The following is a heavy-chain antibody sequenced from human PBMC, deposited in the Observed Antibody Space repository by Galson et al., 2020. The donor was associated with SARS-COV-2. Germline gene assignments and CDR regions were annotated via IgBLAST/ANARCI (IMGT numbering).Heavy chain of an antibody. Sequence: QAGGSLRLSCAASGFTFSSYGMHWVRQAPGKGLEWVAVISYDGSNKYYADSVKGRFTISRDNSKNTLYLQMNSLRAEDTAVYYCARDLRYFDWLFHSDYYHYGMDVWGQGTTVTVSS. D-gene: IGHD3-9*01. CDR1: GFTFSSYG. J-gene: IGHJ6*02. CDR3: ARDLRYFDWLFHSDYYHYGMDV. V-gene: IGHV3-30*03. CDR2: ISYDGSNK.